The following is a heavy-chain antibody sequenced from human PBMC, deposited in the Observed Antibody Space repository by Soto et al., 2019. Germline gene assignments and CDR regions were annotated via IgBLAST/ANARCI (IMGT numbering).Heavy chain of an antibody. CDR2: ISGSGGST. J-gene: IGHJ3*02. V-gene: IGHV3-23*01. Sequence: GGSLRLSCAASGFTFSSYAMSWVRQAPGKGLEWVSAISGSGGSTYYADSVKGRFTISRDNSKNTLYLQMNSLRAEDTAVYYCAKDSDYYYIWGSYRYTPSGAFDIWGQGTMVTVSS. D-gene: IGHD3-16*02. CDR3: AKDSDYYYIWGSYRYTPSGAFDI. CDR1: GFTFSSYA.